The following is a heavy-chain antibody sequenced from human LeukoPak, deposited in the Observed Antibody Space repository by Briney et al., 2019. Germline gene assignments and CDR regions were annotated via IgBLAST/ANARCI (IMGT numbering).Heavy chain of an antibody. Sequence: ASVKVSCKASGYTFTSYAMHWVRQAAGQRLEWMGWINAGNGNTKYSQKFQGRVTITRDTSASTAYMELSSLRSEDTAVYYCAVGFEWLGLFDYWGQGTLVTVSS. CDR1: GYTFTSYA. V-gene: IGHV1-3*01. J-gene: IGHJ4*02. CDR3: AVGFEWLGLFDY. D-gene: IGHD6-19*01. CDR2: INAGNGNT.